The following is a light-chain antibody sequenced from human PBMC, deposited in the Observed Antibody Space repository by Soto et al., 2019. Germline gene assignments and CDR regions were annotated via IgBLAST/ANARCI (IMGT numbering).Light chain of an antibody. CDR3: QQYDIWPPWT. J-gene: IGKJ1*01. Sequence: EIEMTQSPATLSVSPGERATLSCRSSQSVGRKLAWYQQKPGQAPRLLIHDASNRAMGVPARFSSSGSVTEFTITISNLQSEDVAVYHCQQYDIWPPWTFGQGTKVEI. CDR1: QSVGRK. V-gene: IGKV3-15*01. CDR2: DAS.